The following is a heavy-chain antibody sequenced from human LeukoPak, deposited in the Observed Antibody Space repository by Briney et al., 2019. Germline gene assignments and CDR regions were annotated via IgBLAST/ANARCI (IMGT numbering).Heavy chain of an antibody. J-gene: IGHJ4*02. CDR3: ARHKDSSGYYHHTPDY. Sequence: SETLSLTCTVSGGSISSSSYYWGWIRQPPGKGLEWIGSIYYSGSTYYNPSLKSRVTISVDTSKNQFSLKLSSVTAADTAVYYCARHKDSSGYYHHTPDYWGQGTLVTVSS. CDR2: IYYSGST. CDR1: GGSISSSSYY. D-gene: IGHD3-22*01. V-gene: IGHV4-39*01.